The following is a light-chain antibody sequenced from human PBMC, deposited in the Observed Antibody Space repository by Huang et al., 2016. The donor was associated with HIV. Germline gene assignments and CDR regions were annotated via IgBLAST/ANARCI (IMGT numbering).Light chain of an antibody. CDR1: QDISNY. Sequence: IQLTQSPSSLSASIGDRGTITCRASQDISNYLAWYQQKPGKAPNLLIYTASTLQRDVPSRFSGNGSGTDFTLSISSLQPEDSATYYCQHLNDTFTFGPGTKVDIK. J-gene: IGKJ3*01. V-gene: IGKV1-9*01. CDR3: QHLNDTFT. CDR2: TAS.